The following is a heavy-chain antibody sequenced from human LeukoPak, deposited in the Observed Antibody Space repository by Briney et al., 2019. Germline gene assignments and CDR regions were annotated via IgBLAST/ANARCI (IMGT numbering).Heavy chain of an antibody. CDR3: ARDKAVTTELTQYFQH. V-gene: IGHV1-18*04. CDR1: GYTFTDYY. D-gene: IGHD4-11*01. Sequence: GASAKVSCKASGYTFTDYYMHWVRQAPGQGLEWMGWISAYNGYTNYAQKLQVRVTMTTDTSTSTAYMELRSLTSDDTAVYYCARDKAVTTELTQYFQHWGQGTLVTVSS. J-gene: IGHJ1*01. CDR2: ISAYNGYT.